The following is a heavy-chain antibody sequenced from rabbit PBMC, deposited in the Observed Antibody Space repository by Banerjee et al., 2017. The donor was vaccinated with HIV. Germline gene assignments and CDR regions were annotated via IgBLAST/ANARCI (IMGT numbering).Heavy chain of an antibody. D-gene: IGHD8-1*01. CDR3: TRDTGTSFSSYGMDL. J-gene: IGHJ6*01. CDR2: GYPDGIGST. V-gene: IGHV1S45*01. Sequence: QEQLEESGGDLVKPEGSLTLTCTASGFSFSTSYYICWVRQAPGKGLEWIGCGYPDGIGSTAYASWAKGRFTISKTSSTTVTLQMTSLTAADTAPYFCTRDTGTSFSSYGMDLWGPGTLVPS. CDR1: GFSFSTSYY.